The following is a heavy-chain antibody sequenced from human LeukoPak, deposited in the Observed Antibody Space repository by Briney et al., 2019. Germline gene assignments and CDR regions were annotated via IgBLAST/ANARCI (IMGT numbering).Heavy chain of an antibody. CDR2: IYYSGST. CDR1: GGSISSSSYY. J-gene: IGHJ4*02. D-gene: IGHD3-22*01. CDR3: ARGRATYYYDSSGYYTYYFDY. V-gene: IGHV4-39*01. Sequence: SETLSLTCTVSGGSISSSSYYWGWIRQPPGKGLEWIGSIYYSGSTYYNPSLKSRVTISVDTSKNQFSLKLSSVTAADTAVYYCARGRATYYYDSSGYYTYYFDYWGQGTLVTVSS.